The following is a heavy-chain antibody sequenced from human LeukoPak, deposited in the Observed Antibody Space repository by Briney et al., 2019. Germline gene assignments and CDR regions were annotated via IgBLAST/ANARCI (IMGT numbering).Heavy chain of an antibody. D-gene: IGHD3-16*01. CDR1: GFSFSSYW. V-gene: IGHV3-7*05. J-gene: IGHJ6*02. CDR3: ARFGYDYGMDV. CDR2: IKRDGSEK. Sequence: GGSLRLSCAASGFSFSSYWMSWVRQAPGKGLEWVANIKRDGSEKNYVDSVKGRFTISRDNAENSLFLQMNSLRAEDTAIYYCARFGYDYGMDVWGQGTPVTVSS.